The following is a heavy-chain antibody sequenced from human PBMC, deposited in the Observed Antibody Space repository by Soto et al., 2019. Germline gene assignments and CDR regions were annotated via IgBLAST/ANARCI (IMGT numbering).Heavy chain of an antibody. CDR2: IYYTGTT. CDR1: GASISGSSYY. Sequence: SETLSLTCTVSGASISGSSYYWGWVRQPPGKGLEWIGSIYYTGTTYYSPSLKSRVTISVDTSKNQFSLKVRSVTAADTAVYFCTTWVNDYWGQGTLVTVSS. V-gene: IGHV4-39*01. D-gene: IGHD6-13*01. CDR3: TTWVNDY. J-gene: IGHJ4*02.